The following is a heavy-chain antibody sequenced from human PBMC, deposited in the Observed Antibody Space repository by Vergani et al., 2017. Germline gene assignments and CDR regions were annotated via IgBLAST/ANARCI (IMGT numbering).Heavy chain of an antibody. V-gene: IGHV3-23*01. Sequence: EVQLLESGGSLKQPGGSVRLSCAASGFTFSTYAMHWVRQAPGKGLEWVSALTGGGGSTYYADSFKGRFIISRDNSRDTLYLQMNSLRPEDTATYYCVKYAGSYENCFDSWGQGTLVTVSS. J-gene: IGHJ5*01. CDR1: GFTFSTYA. D-gene: IGHD1-26*01. CDR3: VKYAGSYENCFDS. CDR2: LTGGGGST.